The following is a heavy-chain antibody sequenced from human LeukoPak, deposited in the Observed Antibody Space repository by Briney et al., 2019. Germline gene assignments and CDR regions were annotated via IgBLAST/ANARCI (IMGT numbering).Heavy chain of an antibody. J-gene: IGHJ6*03. CDR3: ARDLRGNVAAVNYYYMDV. V-gene: IGHV3-66*02. CDR2: IYSGGST. D-gene: IGHD6-13*01. Sequence: PGGSLRLSCTASGFTVSSNYMSWVRQAPGKGLEWVPVIYSGGSTYYADSVKGRFTISRDNSKNTLYLQMNSLRAEDTAVYYCARDLRGNVAAVNYYYMDVWGRGTTVTVSS. CDR1: GFTVSSNY.